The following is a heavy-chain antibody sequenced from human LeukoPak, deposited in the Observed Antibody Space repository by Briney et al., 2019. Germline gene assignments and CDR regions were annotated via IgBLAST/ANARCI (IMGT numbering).Heavy chain of an antibody. Sequence: SETLSLTCAVSGGSFSGYYWSWIRQPPGKGLEWIGEINHSGSTNYNPSLKSRVTISVDTSKNQFSLKLSSVTAADTAVYYCASDCSSWYTCDYWGQGALVTVSS. CDR1: GGSFSGYY. CDR3: ASDCSSWYTCDY. CDR2: INHSGST. D-gene: IGHD6-13*01. J-gene: IGHJ4*02. V-gene: IGHV4-34*01.